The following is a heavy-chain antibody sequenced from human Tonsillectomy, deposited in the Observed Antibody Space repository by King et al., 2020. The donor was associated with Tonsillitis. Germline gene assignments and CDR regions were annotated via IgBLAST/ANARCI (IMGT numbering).Heavy chain of an antibody. CDR3: ARDLYYGMDV. CDR1: GFTFTDYR. J-gene: IGHJ6*02. CDR2: ISSGSSSI. Sequence: VQLVESGGGLVKPGGSLRLSCAASGFTFTDYRMNWVRQAPGKGLEWVSSISSGSSSIYYAGSLRGRFTISRDNAKNSLYLQMNSLRAEDTAVYYCARDLYYGMDVWGQGTTVTVSS. V-gene: IGHV3-21*01.